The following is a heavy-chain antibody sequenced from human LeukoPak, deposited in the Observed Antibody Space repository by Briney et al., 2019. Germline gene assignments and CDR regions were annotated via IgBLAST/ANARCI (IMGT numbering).Heavy chain of an antibody. V-gene: IGHV4-59*01. CDR2: IYYSGST. J-gene: IGHJ6*03. Sequence: SETLSLTCTVSGGSIRSYYWSWIRQPPGKGLEWIGYIYYSGSTNYNPSLKSRVTISVDTSKNQFSLKLSSVTAADTAVYYCARDSAEMATTYYYYYYMDVWGKGTTVTVSS. CDR3: ARDSAEMATTYYYYYYMDV. D-gene: IGHD5-24*01. CDR1: GGSIRSYY.